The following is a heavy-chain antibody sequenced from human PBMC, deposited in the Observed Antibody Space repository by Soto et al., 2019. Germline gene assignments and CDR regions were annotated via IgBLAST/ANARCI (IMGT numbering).Heavy chain of an antibody. J-gene: IGHJ6*02. V-gene: IGHV3-7*01. Sequence: SGGSLRLSCAASGFTFSSYWMSWVRQAPGKGLEWVANIKQDGSEKYYVDSVKGRFTISRDNAKNSLYLQMNSLRAEDTAVYYCARDHHLVQQWLVSYYGMDVWGQGPTVTVSS. CDR1: GFTFSSYW. CDR3: ARDHHLVQQWLVSYYGMDV. CDR2: IKQDGSEK. D-gene: IGHD6-19*01.